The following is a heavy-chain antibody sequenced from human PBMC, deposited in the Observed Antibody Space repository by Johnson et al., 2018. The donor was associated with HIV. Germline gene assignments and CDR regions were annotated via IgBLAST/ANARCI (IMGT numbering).Heavy chain of an antibody. CDR2: ISYDGTKK. V-gene: IGHV3-30*04. CDR1: GFTFSQFA. D-gene: IGHD4-11*01. J-gene: IGHJ3*02. CDR3: TRDTYIHRVTVTESAFDI. Sequence: QVQLVESGGGLVKPGRSLRLSCAASGFTFSQFAMPWVRQAPGTGLEWVAIISYDGTKKYYADSVKGRFTISRDNAKKSLYLQMNSLRAEDTALYYCTRDTYIHRVTVTESAFDIWGQGTMVTVSS.